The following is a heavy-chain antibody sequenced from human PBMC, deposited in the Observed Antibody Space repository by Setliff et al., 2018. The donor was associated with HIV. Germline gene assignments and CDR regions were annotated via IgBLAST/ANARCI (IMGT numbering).Heavy chain of an antibody. CDR1: GYTFTGHF. J-gene: IGHJ6*02. CDR2: ISAYNGNT. CDR3: AREIGDYYDSSGYYPPTDYYYGMDV. Sequence: GASVKVSCKTAGYTFTGHFIHWMRQAPGQGLEWMGWISAYNGNTNYAQKLQGRVTMTTDTSTSTAYMELRSLRSDDTAVYYCAREIGDYYDSSGYYPPTDYYYGMDVWGQGTTVTVSS. D-gene: IGHD3-22*01. V-gene: IGHV1-18*04.